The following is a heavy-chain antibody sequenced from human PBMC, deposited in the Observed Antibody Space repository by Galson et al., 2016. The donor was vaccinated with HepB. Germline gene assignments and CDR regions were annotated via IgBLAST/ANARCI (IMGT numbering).Heavy chain of an antibody. CDR3: GKDWGSLWESSGKGMDV. V-gene: IGHV3-43*01. D-gene: IGHD3-10*01. J-gene: IGHJ6*02. Sequence: SLKLSCAASGFTFDDYTMHWVRQAPGKGLEWVSLISWAGLKTYYADSVKGRFTISRDNRKNSLYLQMDNLRNEDTGLYYCGKDWGSLWESSGKGMDVWGQGTTVTVSS. CDR1: GFTFDDYT. CDR2: ISWAGLKT.